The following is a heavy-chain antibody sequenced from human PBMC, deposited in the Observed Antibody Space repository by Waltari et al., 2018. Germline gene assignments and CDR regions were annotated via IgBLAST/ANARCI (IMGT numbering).Heavy chain of an antibody. CDR3: AGGEPTRYCSSTSCPGNWFDP. D-gene: IGHD2-2*01. CDR1: GGSISSGDYY. Sequence: QVQLQESGPGLVKPSQTLSLTCTVSGGSISSGDYYWSWIRQPPGKGLEWIGYIYYSGSTYYNPSLKSRVTISVDTSKNQFSLKLSSLTAADTAVYYCAGGEPTRYCSSTSCPGNWFDPWGQGTLVTVSS. V-gene: IGHV4-30-4*08. J-gene: IGHJ5*02. CDR2: IYYSGST.